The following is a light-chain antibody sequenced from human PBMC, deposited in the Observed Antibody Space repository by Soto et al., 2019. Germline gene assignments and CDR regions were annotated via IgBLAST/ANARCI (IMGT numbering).Light chain of an antibody. V-gene: IGKV1-12*01. CDR1: QGISSW. CDR2: AAS. CDR3: QQANSLPLT. J-gene: IGKJ1*01. Sequence: DIQMTQSPSSVSASVGDRVTMTCRASQGISSWLVWYQQKAGKAPKLLICAASKLQSGVPSRYSGSGSGTDFTLTISSLQPEDSATDYCQQANSLPLTFGQGTKVEIK.